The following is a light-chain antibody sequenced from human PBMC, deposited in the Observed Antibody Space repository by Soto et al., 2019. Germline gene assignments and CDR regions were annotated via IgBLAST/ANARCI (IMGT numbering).Light chain of an antibody. Sequence: DIQVTQSPSSLSASVGERVTIACRASQTIKSYLNWYQLTPGKAPKRLIFAASSLKSGVPSRFSGHGSATDFTLTINDLQPEDFATYYCQQSFTSARTFGPGTRLEIK. J-gene: IGKJ2*01. CDR1: QTIKSY. V-gene: IGKV1-39*01. CDR2: AAS. CDR3: QQSFTSART.